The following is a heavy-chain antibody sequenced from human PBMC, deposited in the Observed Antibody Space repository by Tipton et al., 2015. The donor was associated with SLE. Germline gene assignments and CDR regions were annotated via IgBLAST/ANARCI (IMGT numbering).Heavy chain of an antibody. Sequence: SLRLSCAASGFTVSSNYMSWVRQAPGKGLEWVSVIYSGGSTYYADSVKGRLTISRDDSKNTVYLQMNSLRPEDTAVYYCAKDAPEETDSWGQGTLVTVSS. J-gene: IGHJ4*02. CDR3: AKDAPEETDS. CDR1: GFTVSSNY. CDR2: IYSGGST. V-gene: IGHV3-53*05.